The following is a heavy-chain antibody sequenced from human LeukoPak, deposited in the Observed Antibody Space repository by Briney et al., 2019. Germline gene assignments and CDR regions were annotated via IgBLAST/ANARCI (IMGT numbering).Heavy chain of an antibody. V-gene: IGHV3-23*01. CDR1: GFTFSSSA. Sequence: GGSLRLSCAASGFTFSSSAMSWVRQAPGKGLEWVSAISGSGGSTYYADSVKGRFTISRDNSKNTLYLQMNSLRAEDTAVYYCAKSITMIVVVKGYFDYWGQGTLVTVSS. D-gene: IGHD3-22*01. J-gene: IGHJ4*02. CDR3: AKSITMIVVVKGYFDY. CDR2: ISGSGGST.